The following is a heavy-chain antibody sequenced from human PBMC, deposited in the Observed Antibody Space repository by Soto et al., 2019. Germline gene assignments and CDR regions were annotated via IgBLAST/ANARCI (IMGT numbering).Heavy chain of an antibody. V-gene: IGHV2-5*02. Sequence: QITLKESGPTLVKPTQTLTLTCTFSGFSLSADGVGVGWIRQPPGNALEWLALIYWDDDKRYRPSLKSRLTITKDTSKSQVVLTMTTMDAVDTATYSCGHAYGGTSWPNDAFDVWGQGTVVTVSS. CDR2: IYWDDDK. CDR3: GHAYGGTSWPNDAFDV. CDR1: GFSLSADGVG. J-gene: IGHJ3*01. D-gene: IGHD2-2*01.